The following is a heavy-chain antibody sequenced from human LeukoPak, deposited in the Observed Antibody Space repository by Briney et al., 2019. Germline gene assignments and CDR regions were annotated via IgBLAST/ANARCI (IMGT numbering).Heavy chain of an antibody. J-gene: IGHJ4*02. Sequence: ASETLSLTCAAYGGSFSVYYWSWIRQPPGKGLEWIGEINDSGRTNYNPSLKSRVTISVDTSKNQFSLKLSSVTAADTAVYYCARMSPRLRRLTMTTTKGFDYWGQGTLVTVSS. D-gene: IGHD4-17*01. V-gene: IGHV4-34*01. CDR3: ARMSPRLRRLTMTTTKGFDY. CDR2: INDSGRT. CDR1: GGSFSVYY.